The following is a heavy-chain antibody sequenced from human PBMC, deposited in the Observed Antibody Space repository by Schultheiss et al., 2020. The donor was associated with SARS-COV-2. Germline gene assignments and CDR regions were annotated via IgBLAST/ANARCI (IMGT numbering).Heavy chain of an antibody. V-gene: IGHV4-39*07. CDR3: ARVPPFFGVAEEPYYYYYGMDV. CDR1: GGSISSSSYY. J-gene: IGHJ6*02. Sequence: SETLSLTCTVSGGSISSSSYYWGWIRQPPGKGLEWIGSIYYSGSTYYNPSLKSRVTISVDTSKNQFSLKLSSVTAADTAVYYCARVPPFFGVAEEPYYYYYGMDVWGQGTTVTVSS. D-gene: IGHD3-3*01. CDR2: IYYSGST.